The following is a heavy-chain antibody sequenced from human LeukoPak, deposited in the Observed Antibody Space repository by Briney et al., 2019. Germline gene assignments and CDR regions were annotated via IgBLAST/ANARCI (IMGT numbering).Heavy chain of an antibody. CDR2: INEDGSEK. CDR3: ARESDYGDYVGY. J-gene: IGHJ4*02. V-gene: IGHV3-7*01. Sequence: GGSLRLSCAASGFTFSSDWMSWVRQAPGKGLEGVANINEDGSEKHYVDSVKGRFTISRDNAKNSLYLQMNSLRAEDTAVYYGARESDYGDYVGYWGQGTLVTVSS. CDR1: GFTFSSDW. D-gene: IGHD4-17*01.